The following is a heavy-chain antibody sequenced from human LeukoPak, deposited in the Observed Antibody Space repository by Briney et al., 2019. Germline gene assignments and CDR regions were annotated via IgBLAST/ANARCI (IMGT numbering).Heavy chain of an antibody. CDR3: ARRDGYCSSTRCYANWFDP. J-gene: IGHJ5*02. CDR2: IYPGDSDV. D-gene: IGHD2-2*01. CDR1: GYIFSDYW. V-gene: IGHV5-51*01. Sequence: GESLKISCTGSGYIFSDYWIGWVRQMPGKGLEWMGIIYPGDSDVRYSPSFQGQVTISADKSISTAYAQWSNLKSSDTGIYYCARRDGYCSSTRCYANWFDPWGQGTLVTVSS.